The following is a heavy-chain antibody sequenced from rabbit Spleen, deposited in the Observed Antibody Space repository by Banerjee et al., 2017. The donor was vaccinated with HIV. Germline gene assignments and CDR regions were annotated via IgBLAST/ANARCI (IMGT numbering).Heavy chain of an antibody. CDR1: GFDFSRYG. CDR2: IDPLFGTT. CDR3: VRDQAGDADYGPYYLNL. Sequence: QEQLVESGGGLVLPGGSLKLSCKASGFDFSRYGVSWVRQAPGKGLEWIGYIDPLFGTTYYASWVNGRFTISSHNAQNTLYLQLSSLTAADTATYFCVRDQAGDADYGPYYLNLWGPGTLVTVS. D-gene: IGHD2-1*01. V-gene: IGHV1S47*01. J-gene: IGHJ4*01.